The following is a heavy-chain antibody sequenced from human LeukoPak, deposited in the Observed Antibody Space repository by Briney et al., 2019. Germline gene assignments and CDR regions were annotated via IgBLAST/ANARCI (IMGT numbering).Heavy chain of an antibody. V-gene: IGHV1-69*04. Sequence: SVKVSCKASGGTFSSYAISWVRQAPGQGLEWMGRIIPILGIANYAQKFQGRVTITADKSTSTAYMELSNLRSEDTAVYYCARAGGCSSTSCYGLASNWFDPWGQGTLVTVSS. J-gene: IGHJ5*02. CDR1: GGTFSSYA. D-gene: IGHD2-2*01. CDR2: IIPILGIA. CDR3: ARAGGCSSTSCYGLASNWFDP.